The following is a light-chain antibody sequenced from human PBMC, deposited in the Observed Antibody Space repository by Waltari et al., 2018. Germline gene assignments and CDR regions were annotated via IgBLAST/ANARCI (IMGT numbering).Light chain of an antibody. J-gene: IGKJ1*01. CDR2: GAS. Sequence: EIVLTHSPGPLPLYPGARAILSCRASQSVGRSLVWYQQKPGQAPRLLMYGASSRATGIPDRFSGSGSGTEFSLTISRLEPEDFAVYYCQHYVRLPVTFGQGTKVEIK. CDR1: QSVGRS. CDR3: QHYVRLPVT. V-gene: IGKV3-20*01.